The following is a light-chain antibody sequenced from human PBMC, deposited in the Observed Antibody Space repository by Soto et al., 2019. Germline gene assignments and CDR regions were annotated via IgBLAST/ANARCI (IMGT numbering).Light chain of an antibody. CDR3: QRSYSTTRT. J-gene: IGKJ1*01. V-gene: IGKV1-39*01. Sequence: DIQMTQSPSSLSASVGDRVTITCRASQSISSYLNWYQQKPGKAPKLLIYAASSLQSGVSSRFSGSGSGTDFTLTINSLQPEDFATYYCQRSYSTTRTFGQGTKVDIK. CDR1: QSISSY. CDR2: AAS.